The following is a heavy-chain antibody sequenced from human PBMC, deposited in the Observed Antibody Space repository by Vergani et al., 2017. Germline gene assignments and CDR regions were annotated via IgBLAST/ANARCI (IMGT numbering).Heavy chain of an antibody. J-gene: IGHJ5*02. CDR1: GFTFSSYS. V-gene: IGHV3-21*01. CDR2: ISSSSSYI. CDR3: ARDGGIAAAGSWGWFDP. D-gene: IGHD6-13*01. Sequence: VQLVESGGGLVKPGGSLRLSCAASGFTFSSYSMNWVRQAPGKGLEWVSSISSSSSYIYYADSVKGRFTISRDNAKNSLYLQMNSLRAEDTAVYYCARDGGIAAAGSWGWFDPWGQGTLVTVSS.